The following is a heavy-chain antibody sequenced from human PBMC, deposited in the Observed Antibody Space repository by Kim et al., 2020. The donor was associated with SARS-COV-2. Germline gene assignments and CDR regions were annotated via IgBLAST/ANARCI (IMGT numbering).Heavy chain of an antibody. CDR3: ASFSGLRFLDLRGMDV. J-gene: IGHJ6*02. Sequence: ASVKVSCKASGYTFTSYYMHWVRQAPGQGLEWMGIINPSGGSTSYAQKFQGRVTMTRDTSTSTVYMELSSLRSEDTAVYYCASFSGLRFLDLRGMDVWGQGTTVTVSS. CDR2: INPSGGST. V-gene: IGHV1-46*01. D-gene: IGHD3-3*01. CDR1: GYTFTSYY.